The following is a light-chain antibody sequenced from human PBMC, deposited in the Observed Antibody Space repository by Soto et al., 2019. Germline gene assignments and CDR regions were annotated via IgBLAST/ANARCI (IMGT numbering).Light chain of an antibody. CDR2: STS. CDR3: LLFYRDAWV. Sequence: QAVVTQEPSLPVSPGGTVTLTCASSTGAVTSGYYANWFQQNPGQPPRALISSTSNKHSWTPARFSGSLLGGKAARTLSGVQPEDEAEYYCLLFYRDAWVFGGGTKVTVL. V-gene: IGLV7-43*01. CDR1: TGAVTSGYY. J-gene: IGLJ3*02.